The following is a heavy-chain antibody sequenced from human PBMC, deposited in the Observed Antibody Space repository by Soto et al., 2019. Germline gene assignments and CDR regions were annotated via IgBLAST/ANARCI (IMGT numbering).Heavy chain of an antibody. CDR1: GFTFSSYA. CDR2: ISDSGGST. J-gene: IGHJ6*02. V-gene: IGHV3-23*01. Sequence: EVQLLESGGGLVQPGGSLRLSCSASGFTFSSYALSWVRQAPGKGLEWVSTISDSGGSTYYADSVRGRFTISRDNSKNTWALQMNSLRAEDTAVYYCAKVRGAGTYYNCGMDVWGPGTLVTVSS. D-gene: IGHD1-1*01. CDR3: AKVRGAGTYYNCGMDV.